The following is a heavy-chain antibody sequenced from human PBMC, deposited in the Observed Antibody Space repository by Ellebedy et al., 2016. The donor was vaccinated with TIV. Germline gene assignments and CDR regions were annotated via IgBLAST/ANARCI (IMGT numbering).Heavy chain of an antibody. Sequence: MPSETLSLTCAVYGGSFSGYYWSWIRQPPGKGLEWIGEINHSGSTNYNPSLKSRVTLSVDTSKNQFSLKLSSVTAADTAVYYCARTLTYYYVLGFDYWGQGTLVTVSS. CDR1: GGSFSGYY. V-gene: IGHV4-34*01. CDR2: INHSGST. J-gene: IGHJ4*02. CDR3: ARTLTYYYVLGFDY. D-gene: IGHD3-10*02.